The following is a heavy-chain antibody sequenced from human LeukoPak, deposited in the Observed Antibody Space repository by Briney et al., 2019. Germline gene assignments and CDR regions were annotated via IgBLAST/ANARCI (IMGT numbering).Heavy chain of an antibody. CDR3: ARSDGYGLVGI. D-gene: IGHD3-10*01. J-gene: IGHJ3*02. CDR1: GGSISSYY. CDR2: IYYSGST. Sequence: SETLSLTCTVSGGSISSYYWSWIRQPPGKGREWIGYIYYSGSTNYNPSLKSRVIIIIDTPKNHFSLTLSSVTAADTAVYYCARSDGYGLVGIWGQGTMVTASS. V-gene: IGHV4-59*12.